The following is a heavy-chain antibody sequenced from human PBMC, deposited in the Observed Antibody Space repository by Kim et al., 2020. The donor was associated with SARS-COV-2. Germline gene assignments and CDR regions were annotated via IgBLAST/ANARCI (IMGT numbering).Heavy chain of an antibody. J-gene: IGHJ3*02. V-gene: IGHV3-66*01. Sequence: GGSLRLSCAASGFPVSSNYMNWVRQAPGQGLVLVSVIYSGGSKTHSDDVKGRFTITRDNSTNTTYHQMNSLRTEDTTVDYCAGATGSCGGDYSLGEAFD. CDR3: AGATGSCGGDYSLGEAFD. CDR1: GFPVSSNY. CDR2: IYSGGSK. D-gene: IGHD2-21*02.